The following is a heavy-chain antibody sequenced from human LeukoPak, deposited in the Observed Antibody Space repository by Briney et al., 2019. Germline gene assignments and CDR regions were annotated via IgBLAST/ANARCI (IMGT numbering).Heavy chain of an antibody. V-gene: IGHV3-72*01. CDR3: TRAYLSGTYGMDV. D-gene: IGHD3-16*02. J-gene: IGHJ6*02. CDR2: TRNKANNYTT. CDR1: GFTFSDHY. Sequence: PGRSLRLSCVASGFTFSDHYMDWVRQVPGKGLEWVGRTRNKANNYTTQFAASVKGRFTISRDDSKNSLYLQMNSLKTEDTAVYYCTRAYLSGTYGMDVWGQGTTVTVSS.